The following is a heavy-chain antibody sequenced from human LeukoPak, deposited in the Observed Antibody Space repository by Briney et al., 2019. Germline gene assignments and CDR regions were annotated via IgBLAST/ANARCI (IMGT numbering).Heavy chain of an antibody. J-gene: IGHJ4*02. CDR2: IYYSGST. CDR1: GGSISGHY. V-gene: IGHV4-59*11. Sequence: KPSETLSLTCTVSGGSISGHYWSWIRQPPGQGLEWIGYIYYSGSTNYNPSLKSRVTISVGTSKNQFSLKLSSVTAADTAVYYCARGRESGDYWGQGTLVTVSS. CDR3: ARGRESGDY. D-gene: IGHD3-10*01.